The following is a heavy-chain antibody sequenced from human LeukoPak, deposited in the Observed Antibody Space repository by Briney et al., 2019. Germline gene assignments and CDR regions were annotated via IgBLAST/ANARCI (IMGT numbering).Heavy chain of an antibody. Sequence: SQTLSLTCTVCGGSISSGSYYWSWIRQPAGKGLEWIGRIYTSGSTNYNPSLKSRVTISVDTSKNQFSLKLSSVTAADTAVYYCARDSVYVYDFWSGYPTNWFDPWGQGTLVTVSS. V-gene: IGHV4-61*02. CDR3: ARDSVYVYDFWSGYPTNWFDP. D-gene: IGHD3-3*01. CDR1: GGSISSGSYY. J-gene: IGHJ5*02. CDR2: IYTSGST.